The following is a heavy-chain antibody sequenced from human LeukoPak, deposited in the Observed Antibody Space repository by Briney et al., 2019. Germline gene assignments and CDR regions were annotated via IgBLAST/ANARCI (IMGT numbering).Heavy chain of an antibody. CDR1: GGSFSGYY. Sequence: SETLSLTCAVYGGSFSGYYWSWIRQPPGKGLEWIGYIYYSGSTNYNPSLKSRVTISVDTSKNQFSLKLSSVTAADTAVYYCARHVADGAYDAFDIWGQGTMVTVSS. CDR2: IYYSGST. V-gene: IGHV4-59*08. J-gene: IGHJ3*02. CDR3: ARHVADGAYDAFDI. D-gene: IGHD6-19*01.